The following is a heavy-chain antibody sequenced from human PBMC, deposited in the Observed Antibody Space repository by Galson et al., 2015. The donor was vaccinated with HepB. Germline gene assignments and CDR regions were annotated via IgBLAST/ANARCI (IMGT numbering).Heavy chain of an antibody. CDR3: ARDRRYYDSSGYSPSNWFDP. Sequence: SVKVSCKASGYTFTSYYMHWVRQAPGQGLEWMGIINPSGGSTSYAQKFQGRVTMTRDTSMSTVYMELSSLRSEDTAVYYCARDRRYYDSSGYSPSNWFDPWGQGTLVTVSS. V-gene: IGHV1-46*03. J-gene: IGHJ5*02. D-gene: IGHD3-22*01. CDR2: INPSGGST. CDR1: GYTFTSYY.